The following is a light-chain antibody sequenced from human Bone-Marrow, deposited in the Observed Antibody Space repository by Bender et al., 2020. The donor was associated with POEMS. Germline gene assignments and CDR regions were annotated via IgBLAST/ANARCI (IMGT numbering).Light chain of an antibody. V-gene: IGLV2-14*03. CDR2: DVS. Sequence: QSALTQPASVSGSPGQSISISCNGTSSDIGRSKNVSWYQQLPGKAPKLIIFDVSNRPSGVSNRFSGSKSGNTASLIISGLQTEDEADYYCTSYTSSTTLVFGGGTKLTVL. CDR1: SSDIGRSKN. J-gene: IGLJ2*01. CDR3: TSYTSSTTLV.